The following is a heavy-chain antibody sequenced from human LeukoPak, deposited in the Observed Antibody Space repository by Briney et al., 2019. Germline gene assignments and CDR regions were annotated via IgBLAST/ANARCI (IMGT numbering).Heavy chain of an antibody. CDR3: ARLEALLYYCSSTSCRHDAFDI. D-gene: IGHD2-2*01. CDR1: GGSFSGYY. Sequence: SETLSLTCAVYGGSFSGYYWSWIRQPQGEGLERIGEINHSRSTNYNPSLKSRVTISVDTSKNQFSLKLSSVTAADTAVYYCARLEALLYYCSSTSCRHDAFDIWGQGTMVTVSS. CDR2: INHSRST. V-gene: IGHV4-34*01. J-gene: IGHJ3*02.